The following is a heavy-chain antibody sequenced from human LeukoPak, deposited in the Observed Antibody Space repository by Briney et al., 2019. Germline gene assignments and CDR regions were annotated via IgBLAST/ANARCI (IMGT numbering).Heavy chain of an antibody. J-gene: IGHJ4*02. D-gene: IGHD5-18*01. CDR1: GFTFSSYW. V-gene: IGHV3-7*01. CDR2: IKQDGSEK. CDR3: ARSVAMVTGRFDY. Sequence: GGSLRLSCAASGFTFSSYWMSWVRQAPGKGLEWVANIKQDGSEKYYVDSVKGRFTISRDNAKNSLCLQMNSLRAEDTAVYYCARSVAMVTGRFDYWGQGTLVTVSS.